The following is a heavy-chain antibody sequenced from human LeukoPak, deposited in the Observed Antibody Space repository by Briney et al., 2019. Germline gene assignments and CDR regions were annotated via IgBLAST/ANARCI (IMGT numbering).Heavy chain of an antibody. D-gene: IGHD3-3*01. Sequence: PGGSLRLSCAASGFSFSSYAMSWVRQAPGKGLEWVSVIGGSGGNTYYADSVKGRFTISRDNSKNTLYLQMNSLRAEDTAVFYCARDQYDTWSQRGNFDSWGQGTLVIVSS. V-gene: IGHV3-23*01. CDR3: ARDQYDTWSQRGNFDS. CDR1: GFSFSSYA. J-gene: IGHJ4*02. CDR2: IGGSGGNT.